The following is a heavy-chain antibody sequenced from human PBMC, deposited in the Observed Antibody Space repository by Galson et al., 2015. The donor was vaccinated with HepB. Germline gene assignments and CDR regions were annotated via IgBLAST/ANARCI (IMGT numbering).Heavy chain of an antibody. CDR3: ARVRGGYSYGHLDY. CDR2: IKQDGREK. Sequence: SLRLSCAASGFTFSSYWMSWVRQAPGKGLEWVANIKQDGREKYYVDSVKGRFTISRDNAKNSLYLQMNSLRAEDTAVYYCARVRGGYSYGHLDYWGQGTLVTVSS. D-gene: IGHD5-18*01. V-gene: IGHV3-7*03. CDR1: GFTFSSYW. J-gene: IGHJ4*02.